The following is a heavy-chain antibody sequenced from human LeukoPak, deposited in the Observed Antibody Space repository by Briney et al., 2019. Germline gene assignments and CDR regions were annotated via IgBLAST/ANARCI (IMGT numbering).Heavy chain of an antibody. CDR2: IHYSGTT. CDR3: ARGGSYPDY. Sequence: SQTLSLTCTVSGGSISSGSYYWSWIRQPAGKGLEWIGYIHYSGTTYYNPSLKSRVVISVDTSKNHFSLKLTSVTAADTAVYYCARGGSYPDYWGQGTLVTVSS. V-gene: IGHV4-30-4*08. J-gene: IGHJ4*02. CDR1: GGSISSGSYY. D-gene: IGHD1-26*01.